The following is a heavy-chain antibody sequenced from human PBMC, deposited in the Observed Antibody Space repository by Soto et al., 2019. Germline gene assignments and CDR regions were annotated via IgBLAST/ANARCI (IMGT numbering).Heavy chain of an antibody. CDR2: ISYDGINK. Sequence: LRLSFAASGFTFSTYGMHWVRQAPGKGLEWVALISYDGINKYYANTVKGRFTISRDNSKNTLYLQMTSLSAEDTAVYYCAKDGALSDIMSRGLNWFDPWGQGTLVTVSS. D-gene: IGHD3-9*01. CDR3: AKDGALSDIMSRGLNWFDP. J-gene: IGHJ5*02. V-gene: IGHV3-30*18. CDR1: GFTFSTYG.